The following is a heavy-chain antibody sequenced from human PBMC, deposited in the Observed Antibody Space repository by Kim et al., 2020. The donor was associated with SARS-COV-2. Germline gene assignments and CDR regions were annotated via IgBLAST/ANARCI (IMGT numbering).Heavy chain of an antibody. CDR2: IYYSGST. CDR3: ARAYYGSGSYYNDWFDP. CDR1: GGSISSYY. Sequence: SETLSLTCTVSGGSISSYYWSWIRQPPGKGLEWIGYIYYSGSTNYNPSLKSRVTISVDTSKNQFSLKLSSVTAADTAVYYCARAYYGSGSYYNDWFDPWGQGTLVTVSS. D-gene: IGHD3-10*01. V-gene: IGHV4-59*01. J-gene: IGHJ5*02.